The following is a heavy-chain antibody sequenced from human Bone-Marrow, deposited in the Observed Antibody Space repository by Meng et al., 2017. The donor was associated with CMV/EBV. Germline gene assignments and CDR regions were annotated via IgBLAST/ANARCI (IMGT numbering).Heavy chain of an antibody. CDR1: GFTFRNYW. Sequence: GGSLRLSCAVSGFTFRNYWMSWVRQAPGKGLEWVANIKPDGSEMYYLDSMKGRFTISRDNAKNSLYLQINSLRAEDTAVYYCAKAPSQLGPYYFDYWGQGTLVTVSS. CDR2: IKPDGSEM. D-gene: IGHD6-6*01. J-gene: IGHJ4*02. V-gene: IGHV3-7*03. CDR3: AKAPSQLGPYYFDY.